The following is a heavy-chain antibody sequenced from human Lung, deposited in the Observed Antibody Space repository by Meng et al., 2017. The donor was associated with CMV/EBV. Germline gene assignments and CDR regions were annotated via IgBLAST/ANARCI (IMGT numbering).Heavy chain of an antibody. Sequence: GESLRLXCAVSGFTFDDYTMHWVRQAPGKGLEWVSLISWDGGSTYYADSVKGLFTISRDNSKNSLYLQMNSLRTEDTALYYCAKEGRYCSGTSSFYYFDYXGQGXLVTVSS. J-gene: IGHJ4*01. CDR1: GFTFDDYT. CDR2: ISWDGGST. CDR3: AKEGRYCSGTSSFYYFDY. V-gene: IGHV3-43*01. D-gene: IGHD2-2*01.